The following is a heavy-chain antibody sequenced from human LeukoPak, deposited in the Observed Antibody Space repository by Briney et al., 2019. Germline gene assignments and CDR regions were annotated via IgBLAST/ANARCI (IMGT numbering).Heavy chain of an antibody. CDR3: ARETNEGYYYNYMDV. Sequence: ASVKVSCKASGYTFTSYGISWVRQAPGQGLEWMGWISAYNGNTNYAQKLQGRVTMTTDTSTSTAYMELRSLRSDDTAVYYCARETNEGYYYNYMDVWGKGTTVTVSS. J-gene: IGHJ6*03. CDR1: GYTFTSYG. D-gene: IGHD1-1*01. V-gene: IGHV1-18*01. CDR2: ISAYNGNT.